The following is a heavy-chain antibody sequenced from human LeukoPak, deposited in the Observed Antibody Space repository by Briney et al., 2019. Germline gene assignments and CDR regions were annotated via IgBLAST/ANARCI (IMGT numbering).Heavy chain of an antibody. V-gene: IGHV1-69*13. CDR2: IIPIFGTA. D-gene: IGHD1-20*01. CDR3: AKKNLYNWNEFDP. Sequence: GASVKVSCEASGGTFSSYAISWVRRAPGQGLEWMGGIIPIFGTANYAQKFQGRVTITADESTSTAYMELSSLRSEDTAVYYCAKKNLYNWNEFDPWGQGTLVTVSS. CDR1: GGTFSSYA. J-gene: IGHJ5*02.